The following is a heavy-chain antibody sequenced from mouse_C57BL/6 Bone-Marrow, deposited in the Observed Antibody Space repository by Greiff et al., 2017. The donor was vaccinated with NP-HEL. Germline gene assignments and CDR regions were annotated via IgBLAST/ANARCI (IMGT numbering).Heavy chain of an antibody. V-gene: IGHV1-50*01. D-gene: IGHD4-1*01. J-gene: IGHJ1*03. CDR3: ARERLDWDGYFDV. CDR2: IDPSDSYT. Sequence: QVHVKQPGAELVKPGASVKLSCKASGYTFTSYWMQWVKQRPGQGLEWIGEIDPSDSYTNYNQKFKGKATLTVDTSSSTAYMQLSSLTSEDSAVYYCARERLDWDGYFDVWGTGTTVTVSS. CDR1: GYTFTSYW.